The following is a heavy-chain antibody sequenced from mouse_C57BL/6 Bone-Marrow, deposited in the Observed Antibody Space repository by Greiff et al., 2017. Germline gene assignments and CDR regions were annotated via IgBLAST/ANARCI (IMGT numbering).Heavy chain of an antibody. CDR2: IDPSDSYT. CDR1: GYTFTSYW. CDR3: AGPYYYAMDY. V-gene: IGHV1-50*01. J-gene: IGHJ4*01. Sequence: QVQLQQPGAELVKPGASVKLSCKASGYTFTSYWMQWVKQRPGQGLEWIGEIDPSDSYTNYNQKFKGKATLTVDTSSSTAYMQLSSLTSEDSAVYYCAGPYYYAMDYWGQGTSVTVSS.